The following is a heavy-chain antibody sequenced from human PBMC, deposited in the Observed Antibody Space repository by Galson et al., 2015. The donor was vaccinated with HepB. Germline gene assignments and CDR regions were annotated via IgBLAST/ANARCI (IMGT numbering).Heavy chain of an antibody. J-gene: IGHJ6*02. V-gene: IGHV3-7*01. CDR2: IKQDGSEK. D-gene: IGHD3-10*01. CDR3: ARAPLYGSGSYYNHPYYYGMDV. Sequence: SLRLSCAASGFTFSSYWMSWVRQAPGKGLEWVANIKQDGSEKYYVDSVKGRFTISRDNAKNTLYLQMNSLRAEDTAVYYCARAPLYGSGSYYNHPYYYGMDVWGQGTTVTVSS. CDR1: GFTFSSYW.